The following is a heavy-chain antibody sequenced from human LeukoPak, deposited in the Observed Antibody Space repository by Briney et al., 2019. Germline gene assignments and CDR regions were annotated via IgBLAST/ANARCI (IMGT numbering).Heavy chain of an antibody. CDR1: GFTFSSYW. CDR2: IKQVGSNK. CDR3: ARGARGGDFKN. D-gene: IGHD2-21*01. Sequence: GGSLRLSCAASGFTFSSYWMSWVRQAPGKGLEWVANIKQVGSNKYYVDSVKGRFTISRDNAKNSLYLQMNSLRAEDTAVDYCARGARGGDFKNWGQGTLVTVSS. V-gene: IGHV3-7*01. J-gene: IGHJ1*01.